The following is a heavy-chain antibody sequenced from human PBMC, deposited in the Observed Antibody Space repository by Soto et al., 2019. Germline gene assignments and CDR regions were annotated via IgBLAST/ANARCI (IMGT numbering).Heavy chain of an antibody. Sequence: GESLKISCKGSGYSFTSYWISWVRQMPGKGMEWMGRIDPSDSYTNYSPSFQGHVTISADKSISTAYLQWSSLKALVTVMFYCARQLAAAAYGMDVWGQGTTVTVSS. CDR3: ARQLAAAAYGMDV. J-gene: IGHJ6*02. CDR2: IDPSDSYT. CDR1: GYSFTSYW. V-gene: IGHV5-10-1*01. D-gene: IGHD6-13*01.